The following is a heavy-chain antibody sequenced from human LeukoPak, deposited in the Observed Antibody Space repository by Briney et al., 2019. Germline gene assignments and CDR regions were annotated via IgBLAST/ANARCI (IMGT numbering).Heavy chain of an antibody. CDR3: ARSRVPAAKSRRWFDP. V-gene: IGHV4-39*07. D-gene: IGHD2-2*01. J-gene: IGHJ5*02. Sequence: SETLSLICTVSGGSISSGTYYWAWIRQPPGKGLEWIGSIYYSGSTYYNPSLKSRVTISVDTSKNQFSLKLSSVTAADTAVYYCARSRVPAAKSRRWFDPWGQGTLVTVSS. CDR1: GGSISSGTYY. CDR2: IYYSGST.